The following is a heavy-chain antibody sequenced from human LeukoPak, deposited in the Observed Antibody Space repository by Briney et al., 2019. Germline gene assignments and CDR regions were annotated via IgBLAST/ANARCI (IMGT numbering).Heavy chain of an antibody. V-gene: IGHV3-7*03. Sequence: GSLRLSCAASGFTFSSYWMSWVRQAPGKGLEWVANIKQDGSEKYYVDSVKGRFTISRDNAKNSLYLQMNSLNAEDTAVYYCVKRGSLYWYFDLWGRGTLVTVSS. CDR2: IKQDGSEK. D-gene: IGHD3-16*01. J-gene: IGHJ2*01. CDR1: GFTFSSYW. CDR3: VKRGSLYWYFDL.